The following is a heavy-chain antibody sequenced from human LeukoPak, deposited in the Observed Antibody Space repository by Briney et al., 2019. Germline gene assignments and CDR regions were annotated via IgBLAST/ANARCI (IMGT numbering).Heavy chain of an antibody. V-gene: IGHV5-51*01. Sequence: GESLKISCKGSGYSFTSYWIGWVRQMPGKGLEWMGIIYPGDSDTKYSPSFQGQVTISADKSISTAYLQWSSLKAPDTAMYYCARRDSSSSGFVDYWGQGTLVTVSS. CDR1: GYSFTSYW. CDR3: ARRDSSSSGFVDY. D-gene: IGHD6-19*01. CDR2: IYPGDSDT. J-gene: IGHJ4*02.